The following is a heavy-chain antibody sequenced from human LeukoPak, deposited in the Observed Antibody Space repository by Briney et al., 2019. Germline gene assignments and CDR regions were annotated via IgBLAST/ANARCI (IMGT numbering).Heavy chain of an antibody. D-gene: IGHD6-6*01. J-gene: IGHJ4*02. CDR3: ARDRRSSSSGDFDY. CDR2: INPNSGGT. Sequence: ASVKVSCKASGYTFTGYYMHWVRQAPGQGLEWMGWINPNSGGTNYAQKFQGKVTMTRDTSISTAYMELSRLRSDDTAVYYCARDRRSSSSGDFDYWGQGTLVTVSS. CDR1: GYTFTGYY. V-gene: IGHV1-2*02.